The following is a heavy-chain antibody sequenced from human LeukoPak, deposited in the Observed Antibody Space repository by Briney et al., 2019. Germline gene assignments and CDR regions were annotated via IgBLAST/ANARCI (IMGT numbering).Heavy chain of an antibody. CDR3: ARGEQLVPTSYLDY. CDR2: IYYSGST. J-gene: IGHJ4*02. V-gene: IGHV4-61*08. CDR1: GASVSSSGYY. Sequence: SETLSLTCTVSGASVSSSGYYWSWIRQPPGKGLEWIGYIYYSGSTNYNPSLKSRVTISVDTSKNQFSLKLSSVTAADTAVYYCARGEQLVPTSYLDYWGQGTLVTVSS. D-gene: IGHD6-6*01.